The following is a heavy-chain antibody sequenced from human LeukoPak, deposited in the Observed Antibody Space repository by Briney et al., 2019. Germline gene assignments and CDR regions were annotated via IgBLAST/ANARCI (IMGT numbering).Heavy chain of an antibody. CDR2: ISYDGSNK. Sequence: GGSLRLPCAASGFTFSSYAMHWVRQAPGKGLEWVAVISYDGSNKYYADSAKGRFTISRDNSKNTLYLQMNSLRAEDTAVYYCAREPPVGIAAPPYMDVWGQGTTVTVSS. CDR3: AREPPVGIAAPPYMDV. CDR1: GFTFSSYA. J-gene: IGHJ6*02. V-gene: IGHV3-30-3*01. D-gene: IGHD6-13*01.